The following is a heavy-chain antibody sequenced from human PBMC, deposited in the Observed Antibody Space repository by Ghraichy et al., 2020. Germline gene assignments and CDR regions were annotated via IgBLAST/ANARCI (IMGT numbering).Heavy chain of an antibody. V-gene: IGHV3-9*01. CDR3: VKEKIMKTRRVTVRKYHYYSMYV. D-gene: IGHD2-21*02. CDR2: ISGSGDIV. J-gene: IGHJ6*02. CDR1: GFTFQESS. Sequence: GGSLRLSCAASGFTFQESSMHWVRQGPGRGLEWVSGISGSGDIVGYTDSVRGRFTISRDNAKNSLYLQMNSLRPEDTALYFCVKEKIMKTRRVTVRKYHYYSMYVWGQGTTLTVSS.